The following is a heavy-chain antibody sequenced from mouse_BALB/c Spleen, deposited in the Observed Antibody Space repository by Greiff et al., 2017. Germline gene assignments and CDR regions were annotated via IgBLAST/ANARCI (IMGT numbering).Heavy chain of an antibody. CDR3: AKNRYDESFAY. CDR2: IWGDGST. Sequence: VQLQESGPGLVAPSQSLSITCTVSGFSLTGYGVNWVRQPPGKGLEWLGMIWGDGSTDYNSALKSRLSISKDNSKSQVFLKMNSLQTDDTAMYYCAKNRYDESFAYWGQGTLVTVSA. CDR1: GFSLTGYG. D-gene: IGHD2-14*01. J-gene: IGHJ3*01. V-gene: IGHV2-6-7*01.